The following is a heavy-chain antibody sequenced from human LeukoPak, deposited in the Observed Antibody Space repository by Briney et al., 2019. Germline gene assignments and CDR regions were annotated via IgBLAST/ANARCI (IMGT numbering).Heavy chain of an antibody. CDR2: IKQDGSEK. D-gene: IGHD6-13*01. Sequence: LTGGSLRLSCAASGFTFSSYWMSWVRQAPGKGLEWVANIKQDGSEKYYVDSVKGRFTISRDNAKNSLYLQMNSLRAEDTAVYYCARGRIAAAGDHYYYMDVWGKGTTVTVSS. CDR3: ARGRIAAAGDHYYYMDV. CDR1: GFTFSSYW. V-gene: IGHV3-7*01. J-gene: IGHJ6*03.